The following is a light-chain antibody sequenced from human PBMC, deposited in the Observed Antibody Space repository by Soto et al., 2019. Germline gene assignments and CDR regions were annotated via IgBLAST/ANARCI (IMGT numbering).Light chain of an antibody. CDR3: QQFNSWPRT. Sequence: IVMTQSPATVSGSPGERVTLSCRASQSVSGNVAWYHQKPGQPPRLLVYGASTTATDIPARFFGSGSETDFTLTITRLQSEDFGIYYCQQFNSWPRTFAQGTKVEIK. CDR2: GAS. CDR1: QSVSGN. V-gene: IGKV3-15*01. J-gene: IGKJ1*01.